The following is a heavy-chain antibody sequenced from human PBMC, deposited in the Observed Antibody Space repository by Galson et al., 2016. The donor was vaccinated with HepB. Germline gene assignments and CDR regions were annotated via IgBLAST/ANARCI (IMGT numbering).Heavy chain of an antibody. V-gene: IGHV1-69*13. CDR1: GGTFSTYA. CDR3: AIRGAIGSDFDY. D-gene: IGHD5/OR15-5a*01. CDR2: IIPISGTA. Sequence: SVKVSCKASGGTFSTYAISWVRQAPGQGLEWMGGIIPISGTADSAQKFQGRVTITADESQSSSYMKLSSMRSEETAGYYCAIRGAIGSDFDYWGQGTLVTVSS. J-gene: IGHJ4*02.